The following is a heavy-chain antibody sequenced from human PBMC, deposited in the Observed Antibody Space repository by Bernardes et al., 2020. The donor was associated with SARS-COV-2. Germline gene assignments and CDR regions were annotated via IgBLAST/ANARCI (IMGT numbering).Heavy chain of an antibody. V-gene: IGHV3-49*04. Sequence: GGSLRLSCTASGFTFGDYAMSWVRQAPGKGLEWVGFIRSKAYGGTTEYAASVKGRFTISRDDSKSIAYLQMNSLKTEDTAVYYCAPLDFWSGYYFDYWGQGTLVTVSS. CDR3: APLDFWSGYYFDY. CDR1: GFTFGDYA. J-gene: IGHJ4*02. D-gene: IGHD3-3*01. CDR2: IRSKAYGGTT.